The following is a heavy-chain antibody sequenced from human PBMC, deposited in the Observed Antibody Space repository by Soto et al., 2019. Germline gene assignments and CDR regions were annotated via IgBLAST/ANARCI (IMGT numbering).Heavy chain of an antibody. D-gene: IGHD2-2*01. CDR2: IWYDGSNK. CDR3: ARAFGKHPPAY. J-gene: IGHJ4*02. Sequence: QVQLVESGGGVVQPGRSLRLSCAASGFTFSSYGMHWVRQAPSKGLEWVAVIWYDGSNKYYADSVKGRFTISRDNSKNTLYLQMNSLRAEDTAVYYFARAFGKHPPAYWGQGTLVTVSS. CDR1: GFTFSSYG. V-gene: IGHV3-33*01.